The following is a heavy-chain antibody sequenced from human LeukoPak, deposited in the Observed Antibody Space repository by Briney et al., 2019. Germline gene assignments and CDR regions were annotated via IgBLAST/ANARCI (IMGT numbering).Heavy chain of an antibody. CDR1: GYTFTGYY. D-gene: IGHD2-8*01. CDR3: AREDVVLVDAVRYYYYGMDV. Sequence: SVKVSCKASGYTFTGYYMHWVRQAPGQGLEWMGRIIPILGIANYAQKFQGRVTITADKSTSTAYMELSSLRSEDTAVYYCAREDVVLVDAVRYYYYGMDVWGQGTTVTVSS. V-gene: IGHV1-69*04. J-gene: IGHJ6*02. CDR2: IIPILGIA.